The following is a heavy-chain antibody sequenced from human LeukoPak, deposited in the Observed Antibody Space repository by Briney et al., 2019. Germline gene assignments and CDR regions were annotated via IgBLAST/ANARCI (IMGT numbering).Heavy chain of an antibody. Sequence: GGSLRLSCAASGFTFSSYLIHWVRQAPGKGLEWVALISYDGSNKYYADSVKGRFTISRDSSRNTLYLQMNSLRAEDTAVYYCARGDCSSTSCYYFDYWGQGTLVTVSS. V-gene: IGHV3-30-3*01. D-gene: IGHD2-2*01. CDR2: ISYDGSNK. CDR1: GFTFSSYL. J-gene: IGHJ4*02. CDR3: ARGDCSSTSCYYFDY.